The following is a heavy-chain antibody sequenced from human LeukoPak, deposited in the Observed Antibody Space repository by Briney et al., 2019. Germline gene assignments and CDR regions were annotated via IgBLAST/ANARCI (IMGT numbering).Heavy chain of an antibody. CDR1: GFTFSSYA. J-gene: IGHJ4*02. D-gene: IGHD6-13*01. CDR2: ISYDGSNK. CDR3: ARDAQQLGYFDY. V-gene: IGHV3-30-3*01. Sequence: GGSLRLSCAASGFTFSSYATHWVRQAPGKGLEWVAVISYDGSNKYYADSVKGRFTISRDNSKNTLYLQMNSLRAEDTAVYYCARDAQQLGYFDYWGQGTLVTVSS.